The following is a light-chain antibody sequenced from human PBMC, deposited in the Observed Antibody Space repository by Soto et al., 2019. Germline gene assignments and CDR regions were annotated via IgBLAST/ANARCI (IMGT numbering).Light chain of an antibody. J-gene: IGKJ4*02. CDR1: QSIGTY. V-gene: IGKV1-39*01. CDR2: AAS. CDR3: QQSFRPPRT. Sequence: DIQMTQSPSSLSASVGDRVTITCRASQSIGTYVHWYQQRPGTAPNLLIYAASNLQSGFPSRFSGSGSGTDFTLTISSLHREDFATYYCQQSFRPPRTFGRGTKVEI.